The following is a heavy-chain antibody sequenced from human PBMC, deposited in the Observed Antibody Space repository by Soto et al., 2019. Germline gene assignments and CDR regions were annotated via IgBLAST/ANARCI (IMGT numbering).Heavy chain of an antibody. D-gene: IGHD5-18*01. J-gene: IGHJ4*02. Sequence: SETLSLTCTVSGGSIRSYYWSWIRQPPGKGLEWIGYIYYSGSTDYNPSLKSRVTISVDTSKNQFSLKLRSVTAADTAVYYCARDSYNFDDWGQGILVTV. CDR1: GGSIRSYY. CDR2: IYYSGST. V-gene: IGHV4-59*01. CDR3: ARDSYNFDD.